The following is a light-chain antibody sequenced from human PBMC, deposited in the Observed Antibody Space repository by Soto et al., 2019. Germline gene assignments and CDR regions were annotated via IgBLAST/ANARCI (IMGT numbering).Light chain of an antibody. CDR2: GAS. J-gene: IGKJ4*01. CDR3: QQRSNWLT. Sequence: EIVMTQSPATLTLSPGERATLSCRANQSLGNNIAWYQQKPGQAPRLLIYGASTGATGLPARFSGSGSGTEFTLTISSLEPEDFAVYYCQQRSNWLTFGGGTKVDIK. CDR1: QSLGNN. V-gene: IGKV3-15*01.